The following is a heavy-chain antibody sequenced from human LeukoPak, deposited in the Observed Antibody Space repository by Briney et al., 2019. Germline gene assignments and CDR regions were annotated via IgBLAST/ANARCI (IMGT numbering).Heavy chain of an antibody. V-gene: IGHV3-33*01. D-gene: IGHD2-8*02. Sequence: GGSLRLSCAASGFTFSSYGMHWVRQAPGKGLEWVAVIWYDGSNKYYADSVKGRFTISRDNSKNTLYLQMNSLRAEDTAVYYCARDLLVAYFDYWGQGTLVTVSS. CDR2: IWYDGSNK. J-gene: IGHJ4*02. CDR1: GFTFSSYG. CDR3: ARDLLVAYFDY.